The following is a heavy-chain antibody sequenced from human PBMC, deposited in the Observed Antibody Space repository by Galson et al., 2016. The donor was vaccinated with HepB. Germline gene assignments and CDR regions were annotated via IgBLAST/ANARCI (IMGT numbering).Heavy chain of an antibody. J-gene: IGHJ6*02. CDR1: GYTFSSYY. CDR3: ARDPRSHGFRYNYGMDV. Sequence: SVKVSCKASGYTFSSYYMHWVRQAPGQGLEWMGIINPSGGSTRNAQKFQGRITMTRDTSTTSIYMELSSLRSEDTAVYYCARDPRSHGFRYNYGMDVWGQGTTVIVSS. CDR2: INPSGGST. V-gene: IGHV1-46*01. D-gene: IGHD3-10*01.